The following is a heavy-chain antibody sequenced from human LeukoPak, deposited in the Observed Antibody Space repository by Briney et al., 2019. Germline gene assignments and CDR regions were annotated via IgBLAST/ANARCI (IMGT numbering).Heavy chain of an antibody. Sequence: SGGSLRLSCAASGFTFSSYAMSWVRQAPGKGLEWVSAISGSGGSTYYADSVKGRFTISRDNSKNTLYLQMNSLRAEDTALYYCARIIAVAGHDAFDIWGQGTMVTVSS. CDR3: ARIIAVAGHDAFDI. CDR2: ISGSGGST. J-gene: IGHJ3*02. D-gene: IGHD6-19*01. V-gene: IGHV3-23*01. CDR1: GFTFSSYA.